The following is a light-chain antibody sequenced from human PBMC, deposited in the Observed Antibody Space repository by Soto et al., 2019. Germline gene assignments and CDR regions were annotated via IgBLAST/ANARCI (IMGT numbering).Light chain of an antibody. CDR1: GGDVGGYNY. J-gene: IGLJ1*01. V-gene: IGLV2-8*01. CDR3: SSYAGFNNYV. CDR2: DVN. Sequence: QSALTQPPSASGSPGQSVTISCTGTGGDVGGYNYVSWYQQHPGKVPRLIIYDVNKRPSGVPDRFSGSKSDNTASLTVSGLQAEDEADYYCSSYAGFNNYVFGTGTEVTVL.